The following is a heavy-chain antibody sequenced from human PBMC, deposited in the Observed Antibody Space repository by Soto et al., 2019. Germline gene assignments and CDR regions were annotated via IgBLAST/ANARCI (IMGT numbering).Heavy chain of an antibody. Sequence: QVQLVQSGAEVKKPGASVKVSCKASGYTFTSYDINWVRQATGQGLEWMGWMNPNSGNTGYAQKFQGRVTMTRNTSISTAYMEVSSLRSEETAVYYCARGDRTVVLWFGESYNWSDPWGQGTLVTVSS. D-gene: IGHD3-10*01. CDR2: MNPNSGNT. CDR1: GYTFTSYD. V-gene: IGHV1-8*01. CDR3: ARGDRTVVLWFGESYNWSDP. J-gene: IGHJ5*02.